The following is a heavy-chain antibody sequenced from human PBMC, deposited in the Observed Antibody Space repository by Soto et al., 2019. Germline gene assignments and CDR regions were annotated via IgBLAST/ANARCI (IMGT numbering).Heavy chain of an antibody. CDR3: ASARSYYYYYMDG. Sequence: EVQLVESGGGLVQPGGSLRLSCAASGFTFSSYSMNWVRQAPGKGLEWLSYISSSSSTIYYADSVKGRFTISRDNAENSLSLQMNSLRAEDTALYYCASARSYYYYYMDGWGKGTTVTVSS. J-gene: IGHJ6*03. V-gene: IGHV3-48*01. CDR2: ISSSSSTI. CDR1: GFTFSSYS.